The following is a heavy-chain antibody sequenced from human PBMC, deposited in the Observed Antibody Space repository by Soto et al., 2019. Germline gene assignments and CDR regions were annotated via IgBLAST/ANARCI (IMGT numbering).Heavy chain of an antibody. V-gene: IGHV1-69*06. Sequence: QVQLVQSGAEVKKPGSSVKVSCKASGGTFSSYAISWVRQAPGQGLEWMGGIIPIFGTANYAQKLQGRVTMTTDTSTSTAYMELRSLRSDDTAVYYCAHSSTSDLNWFDPWGQGTLVTVSS. CDR2: IIPIFGTA. CDR3: AHSSTSDLNWFDP. CDR1: GGTFSSYA. J-gene: IGHJ5*02. D-gene: IGHD2-2*01.